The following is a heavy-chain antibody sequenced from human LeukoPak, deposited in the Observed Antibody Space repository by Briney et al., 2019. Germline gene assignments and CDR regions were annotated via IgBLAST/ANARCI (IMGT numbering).Heavy chain of an antibody. J-gene: IGHJ4*02. CDR2: ISAYNGNT. CDR3: ARVPCSGGSCYSHPNY. CDR1: GYTFTSYD. V-gene: IGHV1-18*01. Sequence: ASVKVSCKASGYTFTSYDINWVRQAPGQGLEWMGWISAYNGNTNYAQKLQGRVTMTTDTSTSTAYMELRSLRSDDTAVYYCARVPCSGGSCYSHPNYWGQGTLVTVSS. D-gene: IGHD2-15*01.